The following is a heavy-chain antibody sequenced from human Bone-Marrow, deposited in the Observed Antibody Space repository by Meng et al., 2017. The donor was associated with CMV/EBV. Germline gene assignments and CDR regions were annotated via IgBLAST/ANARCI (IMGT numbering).Heavy chain of an antibody. CDR2: VNWNSDNI. D-gene: IGHD3-16*01. CDR3: AKEGPTGGGHFDY. CDR1: GFRFDDYA. Sequence: SLKISCVASGFRFDDYAMHWVRQAPGKGLEWVSGVNWNSDNIAYADSVKGRFTISRDNAKSSLYLQMNSLRAEDMALYYCAKEGPTGGGHFDYWGQGTLVTVSS. V-gene: IGHV3-9*03. J-gene: IGHJ4*02.